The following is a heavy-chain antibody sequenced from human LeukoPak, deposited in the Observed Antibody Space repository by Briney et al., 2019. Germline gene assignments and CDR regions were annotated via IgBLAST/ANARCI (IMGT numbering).Heavy chain of an antibody. CDR3: ARGQKYRSGYTVTELGSGYFDY. Sequence: PSEAPSLTRRVSGGYISSHYWSWIRQPPGKGLEWIGDIYYSGRTNYNPSLKSRVTISVDPSKNQLSRTLSSVTAADTAVYYCARGQKYRSGYTVTELGSGYFDYWGQGTLVTVSS. CDR1: GGYISSHY. D-gene: IGHD3-22*01. V-gene: IGHV4-59*11. CDR2: IYYSGRT. J-gene: IGHJ4*02.